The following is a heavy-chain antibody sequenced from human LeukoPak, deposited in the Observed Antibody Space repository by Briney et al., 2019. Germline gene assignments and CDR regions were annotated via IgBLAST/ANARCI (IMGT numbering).Heavy chain of an antibody. CDR2: INHSGST. D-gene: IGHD3-10*01. V-gene: IGHV4-34*01. CDR3: ASSLGEGVDY. J-gene: IGHJ4*02. Sequence: PSETLSLTCAVYGGSFSGYYWSWIRQPPGKGLEWIGEINHSGSTNYNPSLKSRVTISVDTSKNQFSLKLSSVTAADTAVYYCASSLGEGVDYWGQGTLVTVSS. CDR1: GGSFSGYY.